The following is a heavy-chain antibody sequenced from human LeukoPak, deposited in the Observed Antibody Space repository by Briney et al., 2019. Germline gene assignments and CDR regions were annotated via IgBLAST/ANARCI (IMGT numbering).Heavy chain of an antibody. CDR3: ARVDWSGGSCYAFDI. D-gene: IGHD2-15*01. V-gene: IGHV4-61*01. Sequence: PSETLSLTCTVSGGSVSSGSYYWNWIRQPPGKVLEWIGYIYYSGSTNYNPSLKSRVTISVDTSKNQFSLKLSSVTAADTAVYYCARVDWSGGSCYAFDIWGQGTMVTVSS. CDR1: GGSVSSGSYY. J-gene: IGHJ3*02. CDR2: IYYSGST.